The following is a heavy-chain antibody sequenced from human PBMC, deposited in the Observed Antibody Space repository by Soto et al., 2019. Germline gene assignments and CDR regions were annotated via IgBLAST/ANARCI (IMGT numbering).Heavy chain of an antibody. CDR3: ARDHGGDCSGGSGDPGRDFDY. CDR2: IIPIFGTA. CDR1: GGTFSSYA. J-gene: IGHJ4*02. V-gene: IGHV1-69*01. D-gene: IGHD2-15*01. Sequence: QVQLVQSGAEVKKPGSSVKVSCKASGGTFSSYAISWVRQAPGQGLEWMGGIIPIFGTANYAQKFQGRVTITADEATSTAYMELSSLRSEDTAVYYCARDHGGDCSGGSGDPGRDFDYWGQGTLVTVSS.